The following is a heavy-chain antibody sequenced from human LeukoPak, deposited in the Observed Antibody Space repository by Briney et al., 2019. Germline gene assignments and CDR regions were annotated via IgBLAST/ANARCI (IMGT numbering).Heavy chain of an antibody. Sequence: SETLSLTCTVSGGSFSTYYWSWIRQSPGKGLEWIGYIYYTGSTNYNPSLKSRVTISVDTSKNQFSLKLSSVTAADTAVYYCARDNREYYGSGSVTHYYYMDVWGKGTTVTISS. D-gene: IGHD3-10*01. CDR3: ARDNREYYGSGSVTHYYYMDV. CDR2: IYYTGST. J-gene: IGHJ6*03. CDR1: GGSFSTYY. V-gene: IGHV4-59*01.